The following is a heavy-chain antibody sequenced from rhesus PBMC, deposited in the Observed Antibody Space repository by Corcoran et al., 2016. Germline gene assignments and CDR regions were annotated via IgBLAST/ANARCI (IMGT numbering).Heavy chain of an antibody. V-gene: IGHV3S25*01. CDR3: ATRKGQGDY. Sequence: EVQLVESGGGLVQPGGSLRLFCAAPGFTFSTYNVYWVRKAPGKGMECISGIKTGGDSTYYADSVKVRFTISSDNSKNTLYLQMNSLRAEDTAVYYCATRKGQGDYWGQGVLVTVSS. D-gene: IGHD6-25*01. J-gene: IGHJ4*01. CDR2: IKTGGDST. CDR1: GFTFSTYN.